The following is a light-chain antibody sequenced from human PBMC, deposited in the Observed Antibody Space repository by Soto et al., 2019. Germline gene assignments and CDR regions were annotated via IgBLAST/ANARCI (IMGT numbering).Light chain of an antibody. CDR2: EVV. CDR1: KNDIXVXXF. V-gene: IGLV2-8*01. CDR3: KSYAGSNTYV. Sequence: QSVLTQSPSASGSPGQSXXISCTGTKNDIXVXXFVSWYQHHPGKAPRLIIYEVVQRPSGVPDRFSGSKSGNTASLTVSGLQAADEADYFCKSYAGSNTYVFGSGTKVTVL. J-gene: IGLJ1*01.